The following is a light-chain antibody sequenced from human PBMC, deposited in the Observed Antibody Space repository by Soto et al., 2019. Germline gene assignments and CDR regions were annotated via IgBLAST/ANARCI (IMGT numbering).Light chain of an antibody. CDR3: QQYNNWPLT. V-gene: IGKV3-15*01. CDR1: QSVSSN. J-gene: IGKJ4*01. CDR2: GAS. Sequence: EIVMTQSPATLSVSPGKRATLSCRASQSVSSNLAWYQQKPVQAPRILIYGASTRATGIPARFSGSGSGTEFTLTISSLQSEDFAVYYCQQYNNWPLTFGGGTKVDIK.